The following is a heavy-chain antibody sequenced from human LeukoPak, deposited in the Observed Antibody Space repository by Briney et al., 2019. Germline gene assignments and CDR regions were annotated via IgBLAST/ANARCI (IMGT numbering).Heavy chain of an antibody. J-gene: IGHJ4*02. CDR3: AKDRSYWNDATLDY. D-gene: IGHD1-1*01. CDR2: ISWNSGSI. CDR1: GFTFDDYA. V-gene: IGHV3-9*01. Sequence: PGGSLRLSCAASGFTFDDYAVHWVRQAPGKGLEWVSGISWNSGSIGYADSVKGRFTISRDNAKNSLYLQMNSLRAEDTALYYCAKDRSYWNDATLDYWGQGTLVTVSS.